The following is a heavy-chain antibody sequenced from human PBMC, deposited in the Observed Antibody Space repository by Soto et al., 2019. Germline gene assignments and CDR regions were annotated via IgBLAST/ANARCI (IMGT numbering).Heavy chain of an antibody. Sequence: QITLKEAGPTLVKPTETLTLTCTFSGFSLSTSGVGVGWIRQPPGRALEWLALIYWDNDRRYSPSLKSRLTIGKDTHKNQVVRTLTNMYPVDTATYYCAHRVVWTPFDGTLCWYDPWGQGTLVIVSS. CDR2: IYWDNDR. CDR1: GFSLSTSGVG. D-gene: IGHD3-9*01. V-gene: IGHV2-5*02. J-gene: IGHJ5*02. CDR3: AHRVVWTPFDGTLCWYDP.